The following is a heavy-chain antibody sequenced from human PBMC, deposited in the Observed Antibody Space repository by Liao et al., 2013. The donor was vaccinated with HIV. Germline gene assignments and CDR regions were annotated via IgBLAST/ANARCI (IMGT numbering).Heavy chain of an antibody. CDR1: GGSISSYY. CDR3: AGFDYSNYKFDY. Sequence: QVQLQESGPGLVKPSETLSLTCTVSGGSISSYYWSWIRQPPGKGLEWIGYIYYSGSTSYNPSLKSRVTISVDTSKNQFSLKLSAVTAADTAVYYCAGFDYSNYKFDYWGQGTLVTVSS. CDR2: IYYSGST. D-gene: IGHD4-11*01. J-gene: IGHJ4*02. V-gene: IGHV4-59*01.